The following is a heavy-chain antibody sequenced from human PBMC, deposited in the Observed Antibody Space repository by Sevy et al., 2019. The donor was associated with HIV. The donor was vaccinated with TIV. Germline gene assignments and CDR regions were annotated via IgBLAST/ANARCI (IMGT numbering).Heavy chain of an antibody. J-gene: IGHJ4*02. CDR2: VSGSGAST. Sequence: GGSLRLSCVASGLTFYSYAMSWVRQAPGMGLEWVSGVSGSGASTFYADSVKGRFTISRDNSKNTLHLQMNSLRAEDTAVYYCVKVKWGVGATGGDFDSWGQGALVTVS. D-gene: IGHD1-26*01. CDR3: VKVKWGVGATGGDFDS. CDR1: GLTFYSYA. V-gene: IGHV3-23*01.